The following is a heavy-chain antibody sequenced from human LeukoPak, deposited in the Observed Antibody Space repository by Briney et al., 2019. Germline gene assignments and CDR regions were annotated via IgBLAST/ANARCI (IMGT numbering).Heavy chain of an antibody. D-gene: IGHD6-19*01. J-gene: IGHJ4*02. CDR1: GYTFTGYY. CDR2: INPNSGGT. CDR3: ASSSGWYEYYFDY. Sequence: ASVTVSCKASGYTFTGYYMHWVRQAPGQGLEWMGWINPNSGGTNYAQKFQGRVTMTRDTSISTAYMELSRLRSDDTAVYYCASSSGWYEYYFDYWGQGTLVTVSS. V-gene: IGHV1-2*02.